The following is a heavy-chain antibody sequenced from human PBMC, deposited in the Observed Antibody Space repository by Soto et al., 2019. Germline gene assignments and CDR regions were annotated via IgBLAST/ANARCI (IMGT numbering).Heavy chain of an antibody. V-gene: IGHV3-30*09. D-gene: IGHD2-2*01. CDR1: GFTFSPYA. CDR2: ISYDGNNK. Sequence: QVQLVESGGGVVQPGRSLRLSCAASGFTFSPYAMHWVRQAPGKGLEWVAVISYDGNNKNYADSVKGRLAISRDNSRNTLYLXXXXXXAXDTAXYYXXXXRXDTPALNYWGQGTLVTVSS. J-gene: IGHJ4*02. CDR3: XXXRXDTPALNY.